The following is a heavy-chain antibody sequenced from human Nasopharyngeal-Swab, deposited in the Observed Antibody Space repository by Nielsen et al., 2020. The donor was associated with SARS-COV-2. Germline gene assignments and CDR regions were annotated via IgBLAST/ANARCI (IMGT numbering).Heavy chain of an antibody. D-gene: IGHD3-3*01. CDR3: ARVPGITIFGVVIDGYYGMDV. CDR1: GFTFSSYA. CDR2: ISSSGSTI. J-gene: IGHJ6*02. V-gene: IGHV3-48*03. Sequence: GESLKISCAASGFTFSSYAMNWVRQAPGKGLEWVSYISSSGSTIYYADSVKGRFTISRDNAKNSLYLQMNSLRAEDTAVYYCARVPGITIFGVVIDGYYGMDVWGQGTTVTVSS.